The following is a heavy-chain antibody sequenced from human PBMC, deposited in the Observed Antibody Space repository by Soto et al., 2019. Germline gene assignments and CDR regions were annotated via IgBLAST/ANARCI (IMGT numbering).Heavy chain of an antibody. CDR3: ARVSAVGAAAGYYYYGMDV. CDR2: SIPIFGTA. D-gene: IGHD6-13*01. CDR1: GGTFSSYA. J-gene: IGHJ6*02. Sequence: QVQLVQSGAEVKKPGSSVKVSCKASGGTFSSYAISWVRQAPGQGLEWMGGSIPIFGTANYAQKFQGRVTISADKSTSTAYMELSRLRSEHTAVYYCARVSAVGAAAGYYYYGMDVWGQGTTVTVSS. V-gene: IGHV1-69*06.